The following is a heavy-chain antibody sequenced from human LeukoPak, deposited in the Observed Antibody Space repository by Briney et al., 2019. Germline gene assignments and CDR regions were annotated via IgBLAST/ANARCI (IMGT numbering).Heavy chain of an antibody. V-gene: IGHV3-21*01. J-gene: IGHJ4*02. CDR3: ARTGLSGYFDY. CDR1: GFTFSSYS. Sequence: GGSLRLSCAASGFTFSSYSMNWVRQAPGKGLEWASSISSSSSYIYYADSVKGRFTISRDNAKNSLYLQMNSLRAEDTAVYYCARTGLSGYFDYWGQGTLVTVSS. D-gene: IGHD3-3*01. CDR2: ISSSSSYI.